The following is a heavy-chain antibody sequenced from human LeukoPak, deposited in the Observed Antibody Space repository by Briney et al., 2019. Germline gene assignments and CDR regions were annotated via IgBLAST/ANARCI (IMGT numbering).Heavy chain of an antibody. D-gene: IGHD3-10*01. CDR2: ISYDGSNK. Sequence: PGGSLRLSCAASGFTFSSYAMHWVRQAPGKGLEWVAVISYDGSNKYYADSVKGRFTISRDNSKNTLYLQMNSLRAEDTAVYYCARDMVRGVGDYWGQGTLVTVSS. CDR3: ARDMVRGVGDY. J-gene: IGHJ4*02. CDR1: GFTFSSYA. V-gene: IGHV3-30*04.